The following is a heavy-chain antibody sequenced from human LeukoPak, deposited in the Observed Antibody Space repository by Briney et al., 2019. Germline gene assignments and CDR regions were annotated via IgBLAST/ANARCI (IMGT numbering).Heavy chain of an antibody. CDR3: APLSGLDFDY. Sequence: ASVKVSCKASGYTFTSYGISWVRQAPGKGLEWMGGFDPEDGETIYAQKFQGRVTMTEDTSTDTAYMELSSLRSEDTAVYYCAPLSGLDFDYWGQGTLVTVSS. D-gene: IGHD1-26*01. CDR2: FDPEDGET. V-gene: IGHV1-24*01. J-gene: IGHJ4*02. CDR1: GYTFTSYG.